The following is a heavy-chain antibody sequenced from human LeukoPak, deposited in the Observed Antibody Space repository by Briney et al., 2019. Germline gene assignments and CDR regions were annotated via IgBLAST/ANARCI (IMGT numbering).Heavy chain of an antibody. CDR3: ARERGSGWYYFDY. V-gene: IGHV3-33*01. D-gene: IGHD6-19*01. CDR2: IWYDGSNK. CDR1: GFTFSSYG. J-gene: IGHJ4*02. Sequence: PGGALRLSCAASGFTFSSYGMHWVRQAPGKGVGGVAVIWYDGSNKYYADSVKGRFTISRDNSNNTLYLQMNSLRAEDTAVYYCARERGSGWYYFDYWGQGTLVTVSS.